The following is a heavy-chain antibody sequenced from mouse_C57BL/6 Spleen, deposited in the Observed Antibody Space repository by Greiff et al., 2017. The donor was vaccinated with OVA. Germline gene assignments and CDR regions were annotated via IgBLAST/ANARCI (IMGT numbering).Heavy chain of an antibody. Sequence: EVKVVESGEGLVKPGGSLKLSCAASGFTFSSYAMSWVRQTPEKRLEWVAYISSGGDYIYYADTVKGRFTISRDNARNTLYLQMSSLKSEDTAMYYCTRDRTTVVEEYYAMGYWGQGTSVTVAS. J-gene: IGHJ4*01. V-gene: IGHV5-9-1*02. CDR2: ISSGGDYI. CDR1: GFTFSSYA. CDR3: TRDRTTVVEEYYAMGY. D-gene: IGHD1-1*01.